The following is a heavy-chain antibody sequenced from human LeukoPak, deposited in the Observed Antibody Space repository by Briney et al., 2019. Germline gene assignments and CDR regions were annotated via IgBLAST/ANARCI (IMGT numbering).Heavy chain of an antibody. Sequence: GSVKVSCKASGYTFTSYGISWVRQAPGQGLEWMGWISAYNCNTNYAQKLQGRVTMTTDTSTSTAYMELRSLRSDDTAVYYCARDLSGIVVVPAAVAWFDPWGQGTLVTVSS. J-gene: IGHJ5*02. CDR1: GYTFTSYG. CDR2: ISAYNCNT. D-gene: IGHD2-2*01. V-gene: IGHV1-18*01. CDR3: ARDLSGIVVVPAAVAWFDP.